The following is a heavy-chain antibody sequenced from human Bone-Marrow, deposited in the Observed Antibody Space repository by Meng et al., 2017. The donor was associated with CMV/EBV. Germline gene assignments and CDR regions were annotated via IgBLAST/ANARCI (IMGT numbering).Heavy chain of an antibody. CDR3: ARAERWYQLPHPFDY. V-gene: IGHV3-7*01. J-gene: IGHJ4*02. CDR1: GFTLGSYW. Sequence: ETLSLTCAASGFTLGSYWMSWVRQAPGKGLEWVANIWHDGSEKYYVDSVKGRFTISRDNSKNTLYLQMNSLRAEDTAVYYCARAERWYQLPHPFDYWGQGTLVTVSS. CDR2: IWHDGSEK. D-gene: IGHD2-2*01.